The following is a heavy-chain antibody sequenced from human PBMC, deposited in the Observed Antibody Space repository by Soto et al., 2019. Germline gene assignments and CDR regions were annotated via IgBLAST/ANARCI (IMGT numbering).Heavy chain of an antibody. CDR3: TTAPFSFITLPGTSFLIGMDV. Sequence: AGSLRLSCAASGFTLTKASMSWVRQAPGKGLEWVGHIKSNADGGATDYAAPVKGRFTVSRDDSRNTLYLQLNSLKTEDTAVYYCTTAPFSFITLPGTSFLIGMDVWGQGTTVTVSS. CDR2: IKSNADGGAT. J-gene: IGHJ6*02. CDR1: GFTLTKAS. D-gene: IGHD3-10*01. V-gene: IGHV3-15*01.